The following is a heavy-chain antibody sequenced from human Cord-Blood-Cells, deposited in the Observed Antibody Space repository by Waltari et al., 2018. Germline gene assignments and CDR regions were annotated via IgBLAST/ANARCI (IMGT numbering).Heavy chain of an antibody. CDR2: INPNSGGT. CDR3: ARGSGSYYYYYYGMDV. Sequence: QVQLVQSGAEVKKPGASVKVACKASGYTFTGYYSRRVRQAPGQGLEWMRWINPNSGGTNYAQKVQGRVTMTRDTSISTAYMELSRLRSDDTAVYYCARGSGSYYYYYYGMDVWGQGTTVTVSS. V-gene: IGHV1-2*02. D-gene: IGHD1-26*01. CDR1: GYTFTGYY. J-gene: IGHJ6*02.